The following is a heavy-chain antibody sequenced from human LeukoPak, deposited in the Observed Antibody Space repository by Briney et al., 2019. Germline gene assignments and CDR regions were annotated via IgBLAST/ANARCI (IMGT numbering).Heavy chain of an antibody. V-gene: IGHV3-23*01. CDR1: GFTFSSYA. CDR2: ISGSGGST. D-gene: IGHD4-11*01. Sequence: GGSLRLSCAASGFTFSSYAMSWVRQAPGKGLEWVSAISGSGGSTYYADSVKGRFTISRDNSKNTLCLQMNSLRAEDTAVYYCARDRHDYTHYFDYWGQGTLVTVSS. CDR3: ARDRHDYTHYFDY. J-gene: IGHJ4*02.